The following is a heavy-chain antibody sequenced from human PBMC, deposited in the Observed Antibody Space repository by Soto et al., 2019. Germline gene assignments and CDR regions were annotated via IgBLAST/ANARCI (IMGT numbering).Heavy chain of an antibody. J-gene: IGHJ4*02. CDR3: APLAGLAHTDDF. CDR1: GLTLSDYA. CDR2: ISSDGNNR. V-gene: IGHV3-30-3*01. Sequence: GGSLRLSCAASGLTLSDYALHWVRQAPGKGLEWVTVISSDGNNRYYADSVKGRFTISRDNSKNTLYLQMNSLRVEDTAIYICAPLAGLAHTDDFWGQGTPVTVSS. D-gene: IGHD3-9*01.